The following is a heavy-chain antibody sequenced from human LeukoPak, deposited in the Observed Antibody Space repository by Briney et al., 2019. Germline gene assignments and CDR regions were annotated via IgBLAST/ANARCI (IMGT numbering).Heavy chain of an antibody. CDR2: IWYDGSNK. D-gene: IGHD2-2*01. CDR3: AREGAYCRSTSCYLDY. J-gene: IGHJ4*02. CDR1: EFTFSSYG. Sequence: QPGGSLRLSCAASEFTFSSYGMHWVRQAPGKGLEWVAVIWYDGSNKHYADSVRGRFTISRGNSKNTLYLQMNSLRAEDTAVYYCAREGAYCRSTSCYLDYWGQGTLVTVSS. V-gene: IGHV3-33*01.